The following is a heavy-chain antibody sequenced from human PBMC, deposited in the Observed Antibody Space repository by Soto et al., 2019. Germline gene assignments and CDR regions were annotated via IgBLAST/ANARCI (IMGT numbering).Heavy chain of an antibody. CDR1: GLTLGKYG. V-gene: IGHV3-33*01. Sequence: GGSLRLPCVASGLTLGKYGMHWVRQAPGKGLEWVAIIWLDGSRRCHSDSVKGRFTVYSDNSKSTVYLHMDGLRAEATEYSYCARLPYSNQRGGPDPWCPGTPVTAPQ. J-gene: IGHJ5*02. CDR3: ARLPYSNQRGGPDP. CDR2: IWLDGSRR. D-gene: IGHD6-13*01.